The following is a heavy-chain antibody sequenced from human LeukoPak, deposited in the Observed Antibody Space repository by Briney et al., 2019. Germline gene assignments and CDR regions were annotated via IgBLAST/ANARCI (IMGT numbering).Heavy chain of an antibody. CDR2: MNPNSANT. D-gene: IGHD6-25*01. Sequence: ASVKVSCKASGGTFSNYAISWVRQAPGQGLEWMGWMNPNSANTGYAQKFQGRVTMTRNTSISTAYMELSSLRSEDTAVYYCARVPSGGNKFDPWGQGTLVTVSS. CDR3: ARVPSGGNKFDP. V-gene: IGHV1-8*02. CDR1: GGTFSNYA. J-gene: IGHJ5*02.